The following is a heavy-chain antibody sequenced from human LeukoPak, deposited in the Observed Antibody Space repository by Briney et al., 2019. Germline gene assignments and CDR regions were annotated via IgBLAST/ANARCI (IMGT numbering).Heavy chain of an antibody. Sequence: GASVKVSCKASGYTFTGYYMHWVRQAPGQGLEWMGWINPNSGGTNYAQKFQGRVTMTRDTSISTAYMELSRLRSDDTAVYYCARVLTRSSSSGISAYWGQGTLVTVSS. D-gene: IGHD6-6*01. CDR1: GYTFTGYY. CDR3: ARVLTRSSSSGISAY. J-gene: IGHJ4*02. V-gene: IGHV1-2*02. CDR2: INPNSGGT.